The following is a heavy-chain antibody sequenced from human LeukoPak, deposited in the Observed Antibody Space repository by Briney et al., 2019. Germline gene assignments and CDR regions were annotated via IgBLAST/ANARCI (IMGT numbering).Heavy chain of an antibody. D-gene: IGHD3-22*01. Sequence: GGSLRLSCAASGFTFSSYAMHWVRQAPGKGLEYVSAISSNGGSTYYANSVKGRFTISRDNSKNTLYLQMGILRVEDMAVYYCARVARDSSGYYYDYCGQGTLVT. J-gene: IGHJ4*02. CDR1: GFTFSSYA. CDR3: ARVARDSSGYYYDY. V-gene: IGHV3-64*01. CDR2: ISSNGGST.